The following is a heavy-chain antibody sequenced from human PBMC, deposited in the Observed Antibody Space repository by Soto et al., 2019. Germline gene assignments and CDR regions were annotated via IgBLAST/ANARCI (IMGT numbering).Heavy chain of an antibody. Sequence: LKISCQGSGYSFTSYWIGWVRQRPGKGLEWMGGINPSDSYTTYSPSFQGHVTISTDKSFSTAYLQWSGLKASDTAMYYCARLGYCTGTSCYTFDSWGQGTLVTVSS. CDR1: GYSFTSYW. V-gene: IGHV5-10-1*01. CDR3: ARLGYCTGTSCYTFDS. CDR2: INPSDSYT. J-gene: IGHJ4*02. D-gene: IGHD2-2*02.